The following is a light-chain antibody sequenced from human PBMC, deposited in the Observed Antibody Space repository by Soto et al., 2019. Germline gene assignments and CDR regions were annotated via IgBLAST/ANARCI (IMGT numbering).Light chain of an antibody. CDR1: TSNFGSNS. V-gene: IGLV1-44*01. CDR2: GNN. CDR3: AAWDDSVKGVL. J-gene: IGLJ2*01. Sequence: QAVLTQSPSASGTPGQRVTISCSGSTSNFGSNSVNWYQQLPGTAPKVVIYGNNQRPSGVPDRFSGSKSGTSASLAISGLQSDEEADYYCAAWDDSVKGVLFGGGTKLTVL.